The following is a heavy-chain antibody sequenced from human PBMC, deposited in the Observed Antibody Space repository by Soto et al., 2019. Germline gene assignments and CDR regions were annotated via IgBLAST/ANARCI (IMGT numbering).Heavy chain of an antibody. D-gene: IGHD4-4*01. J-gene: IGHJ4*02. CDR2: IIPIFGTA. CDR3: ARKTVTTEYYFDY. V-gene: IGHV1-69*13. Sequence: ASVKVSCKASGGTFSSYAISWVRQAPGQGLEWMGGIIPIFGTANYAQKFQGRVMITADESTSTAYMELSSLRSEDTAVYYCARKTVTTEYYFDYWGQGTLVTVSS. CDR1: GGTFSSYA.